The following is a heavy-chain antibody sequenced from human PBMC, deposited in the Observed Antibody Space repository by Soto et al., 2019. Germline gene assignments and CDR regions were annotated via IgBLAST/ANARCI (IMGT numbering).Heavy chain of an antibody. Sequence: GESLKISGKGSGYSFTIYCIGWVLQRPWKGLEWMGIIYPGDSDTRYSPSFQGQVTISADKSISTAYLQWSSLKASDTAMYYCARLGAAAGTADAFDIWGQGTMVTVS. V-gene: IGHV5-51*01. CDR1: GYSFTIYC. J-gene: IGHJ3*02. CDR3: ARLGAAAGTADAFDI. CDR2: IYPGDSDT. D-gene: IGHD6-13*01.